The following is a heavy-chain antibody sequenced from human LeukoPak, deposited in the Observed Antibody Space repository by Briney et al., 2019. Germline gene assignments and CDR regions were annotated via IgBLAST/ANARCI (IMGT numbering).Heavy chain of an antibody. J-gene: IGHJ4*02. CDR3: AKDKDVLRFFGGPYYFDY. D-gene: IGHD3-3*01. CDR2: ISGSGGST. CDR1: GFTFSSYA. Sequence: GGSLRLSCAASGFTFSSYAMSWVRQAPGKGLEWVSAISGSGGSTYYADSVKGRFTISRDNSKNTLYLQMNSLRAEDTAVYYCAKDKDVLRFFGGPYYFDYWGQGTLVTVSS. V-gene: IGHV3-23*01.